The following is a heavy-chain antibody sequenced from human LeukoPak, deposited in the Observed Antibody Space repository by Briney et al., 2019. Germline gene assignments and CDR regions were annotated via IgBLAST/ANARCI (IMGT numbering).Heavy chain of an antibody. J-gene: IGHJ4*02. CDR2: ISGSGGST. D-gene: IGHD1-26*01. Sequence: GGSLRLSCAASGFTFSSYAMSWVRRAPGKGLEWVSAISGSGGSTYYADSVKGRSTISRDNSKNTLYLQMNSLRAEDTAVYYCAKDLRGATTPFDYWGQGTLVTVSS. CDR1: GFTFSSYA. CDR3: AKDLRGATTPFDY. V-gene: IGHV3-23*01.